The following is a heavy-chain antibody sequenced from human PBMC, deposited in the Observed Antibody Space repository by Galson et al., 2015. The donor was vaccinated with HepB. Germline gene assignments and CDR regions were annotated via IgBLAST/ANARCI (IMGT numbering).Heavy chain of an antibody. CDR2: IYYSGST. D-gene: IGHD3-9*01. CDR1: GGSISSYY. V-gene: IGHV4-59*08. J-gene: IGHJ6*02. CDR3: ARHLPFGGDFDYVDLNAAYYYYGMDV. Sequence: SETLSLTCTVSGGSISSYYWSWIRQPPGKGLEWIGYIYYSGSTNYNPSLKSRVTISVDTSKNQFSLKLSSVTAADTAVYYCARHLPFGGDFDYVDLNAAYYYYGMDVWGQGTTVTVSS.